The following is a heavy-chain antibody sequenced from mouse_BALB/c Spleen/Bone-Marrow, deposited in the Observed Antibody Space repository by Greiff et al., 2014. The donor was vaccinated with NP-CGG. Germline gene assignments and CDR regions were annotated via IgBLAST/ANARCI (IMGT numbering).Heavy chain of an antibody. CDR1: GFNIKDTY. D-gene: IGHD2-14*01. Sequence: VQLQQSGAELVKPGASVKLSCKASGFNIKDTYLHWVKQRPEQGLDWIGRIDPAIFTKYDPKFQGKATITADSSSNTAYLRIRRPASDDISVCYSAGDRDGGYFDVWGAGTLVTVS. V-gene: IGHV14-3*02. J-gene: IGHJ1*01. CDR3: AGDRDGGYFDV. CDR2: IDPAIFT.